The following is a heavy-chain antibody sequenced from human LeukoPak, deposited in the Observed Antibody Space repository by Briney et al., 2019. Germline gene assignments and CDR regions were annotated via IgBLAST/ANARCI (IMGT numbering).Heavy chain of an antibody. CDR1: GYTFTNNY. CDR2: INPSGGST. D-gene: IGHD1-1*01. Sequence: ASVKVSCKASGYTFTNNYIHWVRHAPGQGLEWMGVINPSGGSTSYAQKFRGRVTMTRDTSTSTVYMDLSSLSSEDTAVYYCARETSSDTTSFDYWGQGNLVTVSS. J-gene: IGHJ4*02. CDR3: ARETSSDTTSFDY. V-gene: IGHV1-46*01.